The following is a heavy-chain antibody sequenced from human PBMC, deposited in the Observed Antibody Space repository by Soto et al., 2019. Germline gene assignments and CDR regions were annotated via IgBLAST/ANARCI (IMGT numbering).Heavy chain of an antibody. D-gene: IGHD6-25*01. CDR2: IFYTGRP. V-gene: IGHV4-30-4*01. CDR3: AGEPKGGPAAGAIEI. Sequence: TMSHTYTVSGGSIRSGDYYWIRISKPPGKGLEWIGFIFYTGRPHYNPSLKSRVAISVDTSKTQFSLNLTSVTAADTAVYFCAGEPKGGPAAGAIEIWGQGTMVTVSS. CDR1: GGSIRSGDYY. J-gene: IGHJ3*02.